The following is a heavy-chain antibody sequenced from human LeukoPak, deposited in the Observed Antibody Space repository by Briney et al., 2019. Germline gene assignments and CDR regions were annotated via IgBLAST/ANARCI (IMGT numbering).Heavy chain of an antibody. D-gene: IGHD2-15*01. CDR3: ARVGGRCSGGSCYFSY. CDR2: INPSGGST. V-gene: IGHV1-46*03. J-gene: IGHJ4*02. CDR1: GYTFTSYY. Sequence: GASVKVSCKASGYTFTSYYMHWVRQAPGQGLEWMGIINPSGGSTSYAQKFQGRVTVTRDTSTSTVYMELSSLRSEDTAVYYCARVGGRCSGGSCYFSYWGQGTLVTVSS.